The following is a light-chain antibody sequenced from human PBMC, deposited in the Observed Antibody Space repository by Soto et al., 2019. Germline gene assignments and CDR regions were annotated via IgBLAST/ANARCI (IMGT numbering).Light chain of an antibody. J-gene: IGLJ3*02. CDR3: GSFTVTSTRV. V-gene: IGLV2-14*03. CDR1: SSDVGGYNY. Sequence: QSALTQPASVSASPGQSITISCTGTSSDVGGYNYVSWYQQHPGRAPKLIIYDVSVRPSGISDRFSGSKSGNTASLTISGLQAEDEAAYYCGSFTVTSTRVFGGGTKVTVL. CDR2: DVS.